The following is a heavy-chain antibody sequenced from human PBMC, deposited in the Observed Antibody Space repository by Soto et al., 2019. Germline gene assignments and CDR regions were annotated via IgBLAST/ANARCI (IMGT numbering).Heavy chain of an antibody. CDR2: IYYSGST. J-gene: IGHJ4*02. CDR3: ERHIRSSYYDSSGPSKRLDN. Sequence: SETLSLSCTVSGDSVSSGSCYWSWIRQAPGRGLEWIGYIYYSGSTNYNPSLKSRVTISVDTYKNQLSLKLSSVTAAETAVYYCERHIRSSYYDSSGPSKRLDNWAQGTLLTVS. V-gene: IGHV4-61*01. D-gene: IGHD3-22*01. CDR1: GDSVSSGSCY.